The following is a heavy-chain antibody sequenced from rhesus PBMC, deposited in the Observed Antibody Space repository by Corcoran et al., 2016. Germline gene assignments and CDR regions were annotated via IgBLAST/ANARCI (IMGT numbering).Heavy chain of an antibody. J-gene: IGHJ4*01. V-gene: IGHV4-65*02. CDR1: GGPISRSNW. D-gene: IGHD4-35*01. Sequence: QVQLQESGPGLVKPSETLSLTCAVSGGPISRSNWWSRIRPPPGKGLEWIGNIGGSSGSTYYNPSLKSRVTISKDTSKNQFSLKLSSVTAADTAVYYCARLPYGNYYFDYWGQGVLVTVSS. CDR2: IGGSSGST. CDR3: ARLPYGNYYFDY.